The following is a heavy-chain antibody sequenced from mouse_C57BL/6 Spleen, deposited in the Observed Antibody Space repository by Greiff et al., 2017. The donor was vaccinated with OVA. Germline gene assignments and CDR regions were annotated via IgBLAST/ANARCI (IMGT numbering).Heavy chain of an antibody. J-gene: IGHJ3*01. V-gene: IGHV1-39*01. CDR3: ARDYGSSWECAD. CDR2: INPNYGTT. D-gene: IGHD1-1*01. Sequence: VQLQQSGPELVKPGASVKISCKASGYSFTDYNMNWVKQSNGKSLEWIGVINPNYGTTSYNPKFKGKATLTVDHSSSTAYMQLTSLTSADSAVSYCARDYGSSWECADWGQGTLVTVAA. CDR1: GYSFTDYN.